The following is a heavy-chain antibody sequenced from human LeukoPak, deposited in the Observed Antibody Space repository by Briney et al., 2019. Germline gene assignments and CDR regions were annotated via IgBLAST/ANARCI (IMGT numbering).Heavy chain of an antibody. V-gene: IGHV3-48*04. CDR3: ARGQTTTVTTGFYYMDV. J-gene: IGHJ6*03. Sequence: GGSLRLSCAASGFSFSSHNMNWVRQVPGKGLEWISFISSTGDTTYYGDSVQGRLTISRDNAKNSVYLQMDSLRAEDTAMYYCARGQTTTVTTGFYYMDVWGKGTTVTVSS. CDR2: ISSTGDTT. D-gene: IGHD4-11*01. CDR1: GFSFSSHN.